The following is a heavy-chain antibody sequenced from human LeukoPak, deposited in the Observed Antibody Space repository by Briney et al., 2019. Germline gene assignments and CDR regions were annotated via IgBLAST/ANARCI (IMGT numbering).Heavy chain of an antibody. CDR3: TRGHWGLQS. Sequence: KPSETLSLTCTVSGASVTDHYWSWIRQSPGKGLEWISYIHHSGNSDYNPSLRSRVTTSLDTSKNQFSLNLISVTAADTAVYYCTRGHWGLQSWSQGTLVTVSS. CDR2: IHHSGNS. J-gene: IGHJ5*02. D-gene: IGHD7-27*01. CDR1: GASVTDHY. V-gene: IGHV4-59*02.